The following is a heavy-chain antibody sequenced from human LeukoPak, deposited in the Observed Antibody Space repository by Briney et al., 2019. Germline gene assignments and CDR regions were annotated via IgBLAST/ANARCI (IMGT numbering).Heavy chain of an antibody. D-gene: IGHD3-10*01. CDR2: ISSDGSRV. J-gene: IGHJ4*02. Sequence: GGSLTLSCAASGFTFSDYWMHWVRQAPGKGLVWVSRISSDGSRVTYADSVKGRFTISRDNAKNTLYLQMNSLRAEDTAVYYCARDMIRGVVNNWGQGALVTVSS. V-gene: IGHV3-74*01. CDR3: ARDMIRGVVNN. CDR1: GFTFSDYW.